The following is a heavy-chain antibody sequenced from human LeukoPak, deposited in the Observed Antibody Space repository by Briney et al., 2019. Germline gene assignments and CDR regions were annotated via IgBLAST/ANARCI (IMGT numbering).Heavy chain of an antibody. J-gene: IGHJ4*02. CDR3: ASNRMVRGVISVY. V-gene: IGHV1-2*02. CDR1: GYTFTGYY. CDR2: INPNSGGT. D-gene: IGHD3-10*01. Sequence: GASVKVSRKASGYTFTGYYMHWVRQAPGQGLEWMGWINPNSGGTNYAQKFQGRVTMTRDTSISTAYMELSRLRSDDTAVYYCASNRMVRGVISVYWGQGTLVTVSS.